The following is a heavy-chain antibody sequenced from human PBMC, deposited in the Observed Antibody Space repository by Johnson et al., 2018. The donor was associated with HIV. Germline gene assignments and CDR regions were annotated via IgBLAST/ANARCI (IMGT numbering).Heavy chain of an antibody. CDR3: ARGDIGWNDDFAFDI. CDR2: ISYDGSNK. Sequence: VQLMESGGGVVQPGRSLRLSCAASGFTYSSYAMHWVRQAPGTGLEWVAVISYDGSNKYYADSVKGRFTISRDNSKNTLYLQMNSLRGEDTAVYYCARGDIGWNDDFAFDIWGQGTMVTVSS. D-gene: IGHD1-1*01. J-gene: IGHJ3*02. V-gene: IGHV3-30*04. CDR1: GFTYSSYA.